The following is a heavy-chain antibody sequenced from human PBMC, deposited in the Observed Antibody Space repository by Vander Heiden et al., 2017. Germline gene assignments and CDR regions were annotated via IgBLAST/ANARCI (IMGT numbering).Heavy chain of an antibody. Sequence: DVQLVQSGAEAKKLGESLKISCPGSGYNFTIYYSVWVRQMPGKGLEWMGTIYPGDSDTRYSPPFQGQVTISADRSISTAYLQWSSLKASDTAMYYCARSFNMDVWGQGTTVTVSS. CDR3: ARSFNMDV. CDR1: GYNFTIYY. CDR2: IYPGDSDT. J-gene: IGHJ6*02. V-gene: IGHV5-51*01.